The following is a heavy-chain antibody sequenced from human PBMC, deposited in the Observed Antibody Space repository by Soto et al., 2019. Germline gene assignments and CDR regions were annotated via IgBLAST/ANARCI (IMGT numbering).Heavy chain of an antibody. CDR1: GGSISNTNW. CDR2: IYYSGST. J-gene: IGHJ6*02. D-gene: IGHD2-15*01. V-gene: IGHV4-4*02. CDR3: ARKKVAQGYFYGFDV. Sequence: ETLSLTCAVSGGSISNTNWWSWVRQPPGKGLEWIGEIYYSGSTNYNPSFKSRVTISVDKSKTQLSLQLSSVTAADTAVYYCARKKVAQGYFYGFDVWGQGTTVTVSS.